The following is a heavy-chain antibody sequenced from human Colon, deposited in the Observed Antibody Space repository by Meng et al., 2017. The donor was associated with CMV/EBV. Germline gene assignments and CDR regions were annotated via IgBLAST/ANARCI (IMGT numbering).Heavy chain of an antibody. CDR3: AKTVTTNYYYGMDV. V-gene: IGHV3-23*05. J-gene: IGHJ6*02. Sequence: GGSLRLSCAASGFTFSSYAMSWVRQTPGKGLEWVSTIDSSGAYIADSVKGRFTVSRDNFKNTLDLQMNSLRAEDTAVYYCAKTVTTNYYYGMDVWGQGTTVTVSS. CDR1: GFTFSSYA. CDR2: IDSSGA. D-gene: IGHD4-17*01.